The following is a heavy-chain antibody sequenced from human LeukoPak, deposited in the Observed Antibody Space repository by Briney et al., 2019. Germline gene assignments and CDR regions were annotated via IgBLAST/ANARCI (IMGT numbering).Heavy chain of an antibody. CDR1: GFTFSSYD. CDR2: ISSSGSPI. V-gene: IGHV3-48*03. J-gene: IGHJ6*04. D-gene: IGHD2-2*01. CDR3: ARAPQDRYCSSTSCYDNYYGIDV. Sequence: GGSMRLSCAASGFTFSSYDMNWVRQAPGKGLEWVSYISSSGSPIYYADSVKGRFTISRDHAKNSLYLQMNSLRAEDTAVYYCARAPQDRYCSSTSCYDNYYGIDVWGKGTTVTVSS.